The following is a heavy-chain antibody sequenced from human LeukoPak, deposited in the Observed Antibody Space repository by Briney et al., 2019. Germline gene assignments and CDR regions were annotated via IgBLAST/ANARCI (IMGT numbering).Heavy chain of an antibody. Sequence: GASVRVSCKASGYSFTVYYIHWVRQAPGQGPEWVGWINANSGGTNYAQKFQGRVTMTSDASISTAYMELNRLRSDDTAVYYCAKDRDFWSGKSPLHLWGQGTMVAVSS. CDR1: GYSFTVYY. J-gene: IGHJ3*01. D-gene: IGHD3-3*01. CDR2: INANSGGT. V-gene: IGHV1-2*02. CDR3: AKDRDFWSGKSPLHL.